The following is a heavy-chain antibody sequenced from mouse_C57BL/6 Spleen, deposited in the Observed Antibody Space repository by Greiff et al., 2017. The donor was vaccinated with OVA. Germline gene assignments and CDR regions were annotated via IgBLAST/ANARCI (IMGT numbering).Heavy chain of an antibody. CDR1: GYTFTSYW. D-gene: IGHD1-1*01. J-gene: IGHJ1*03. CDR2: INPSSGYT. Sequence: QVQLKQSGAELAKPGASMKLSCKASGYTFTSYWLHWVNQRPGQGLEWIGYINPSSGYTKYNQKFKDKATLTADKSSSTAYMQLSSLKDEDSAVYYCAREGDYYGSRGYFDVWGTGTTVTVSS. V-gene: IGHV1-7*01. CDR3: AREGDYYGSRGYFDV.